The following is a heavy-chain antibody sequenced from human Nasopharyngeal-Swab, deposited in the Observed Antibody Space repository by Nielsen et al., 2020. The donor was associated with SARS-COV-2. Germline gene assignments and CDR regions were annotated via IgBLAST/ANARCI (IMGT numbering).Heavy chain of an antibody. CDR3: TTDRGEPVDI. D-gene: IGHD3-10*01. Sequence: GESLKISCAASGFTLSNAWMSWVRQAPGKGLEWVGRIKSKTDGGTTDYAAPVKGRFTISRDDSKNTLYLQMNSLKTEDTAVYYCTTDRGEPVDIWGQGTMVTVSS. CDR1: GFTLSNAW. J-gene: IGHJ3*02. V-gene: IGHV3-15*01. CDR2: IKSKTDGGTT.